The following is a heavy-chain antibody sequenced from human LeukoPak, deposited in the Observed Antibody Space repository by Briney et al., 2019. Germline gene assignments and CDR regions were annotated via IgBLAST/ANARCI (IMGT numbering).Heavy chain of an antibody. CDR3: ARDGSWSFDY. CDR1: GYTFGSKR. Sequence: ASVKVSCKASGYTFGSKRMHWVRQAPGQGLEWMGIIDPRGDSTANARKFQDRVTVTMDTSTSTVYMELSSLTSEDTAVYYCARDGSWSFDYWGQGTLVTVSS. D-gene: IGHD6-13*01. V-gene: IGHV1-46*01. CDR2: IDPRGDST. J-gene: IGHJ4*02.